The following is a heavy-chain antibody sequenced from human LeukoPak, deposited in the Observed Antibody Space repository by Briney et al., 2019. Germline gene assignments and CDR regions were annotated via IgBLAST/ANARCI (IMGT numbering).Heavy chain of an antibody. J-gene: IGHJ3*02. CDR2: MNDSGST. Sequence: PSETLSLTCAVYGGSFSGYYWSWIRQPPGKGLEWIGEMNDSGSTNYNPSLKSRVTISVDTSKNQLSLKLSSVTDADTPVYYCARVGRGYYGSGKNAFDMWGQGTMVTVPS. D-gene: IGHD3-10*01. CDR1: GGSFSGYY. V-gene: IGHV4-34*01. CDR3: ARVGRGYYGSGKNAFDM.